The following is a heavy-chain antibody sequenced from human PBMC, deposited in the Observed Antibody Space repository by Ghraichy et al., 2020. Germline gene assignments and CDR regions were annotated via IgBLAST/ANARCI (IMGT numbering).Heavy chain of an antibody. D-gene: IGHD4-17*01. J-gene: IGHJ4*02. CDR2: IKSKSDGGTT. V-gene: IGHV3-15*01. Sequence: GGSLRLSCAASGFTFSNAWMNWVRQAPGKGLEWVGHIKSKSDGGTTDYAAPVKGRFTVSRDDSKNTLYLQMNSQKTEDTAVYYCTTDHDYGDLLFGFWGQGTLVPRSS. CDR1: GFTFSNAW. CDR3: TTDHDYGDLLFGF.